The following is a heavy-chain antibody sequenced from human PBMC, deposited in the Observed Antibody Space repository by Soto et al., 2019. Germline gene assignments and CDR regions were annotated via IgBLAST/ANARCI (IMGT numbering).Heavy chain of an antibody. CDR1: GFTFSGSP. CDR2: IRSKANSYAT. J-gene: IGHJ5*02. Sequence: EVQLVESGGGLVQPGGSLKLSCAASGFTFSGSPMHWVRQASGKGLEWVGRIRSKANSYATAYAASVKGRFTISRDDSKNTVSLHMNSLKTEDTAVYYCTRPCWGGDCSDWFDPWGQGTLVTVSS. D-gene: IGHD2-21*02. V-gene: IGHV3-73*02. CDR3: TRPCWGGDCSDWFDP.